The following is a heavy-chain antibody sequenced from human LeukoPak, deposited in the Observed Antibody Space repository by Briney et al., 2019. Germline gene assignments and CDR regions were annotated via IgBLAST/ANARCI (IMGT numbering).Heavy chain of an antibody. CDR1: GFTFSSYG. J-gene: IGHJ4*02. D-gene: IGHD3-16*01. V-gene: IGHV3-33*01. CDR3: LGGESFDY. CDR2: IWYDGSNK. Sequence: PGRSLRLSCAASGFTFSSYGMHWLRQAPGKGLEWVAVIWYDGSNKYYADSVKGRFIISRDNSKNTLYLQMNSLRAEDTAVYYCLGGESFDYWGQGTLVTVSS.